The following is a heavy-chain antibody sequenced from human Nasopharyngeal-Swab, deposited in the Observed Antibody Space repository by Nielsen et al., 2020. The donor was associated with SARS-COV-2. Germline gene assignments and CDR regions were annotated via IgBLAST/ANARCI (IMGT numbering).Heavy chain of an antibody. CDR1: GFTFSDYY. J-gene: IGHJ6*02. CDR2: ISSSGSTI. D-gene: IGHD3-10*01. CDR3: ARGLLWFGELLGYYYYYGMDV. Sequence: GESLKISCAASGFTFSDYYMSWIRQAPGKGPEWVSYISSSGSTIYYADSVKGRFTISRDNAKNSLYLQMNSLRAEDTAVYYCARGLLWFGELLGYYYYYGMDVWGQGTTVTVSS. V-gene: IGHV3-11*04.